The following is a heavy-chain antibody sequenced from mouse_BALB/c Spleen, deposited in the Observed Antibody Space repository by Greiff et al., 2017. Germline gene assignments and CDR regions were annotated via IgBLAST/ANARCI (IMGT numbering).Heavy chain of an antibody. D-gene: IGHD1-1*01. J-gene: IGHJ1*01. V-gene: IGHV1S81*02. CDR1: GYTFTSYW. CDR3: ARSNGSSYTWYFDV. Sequence: VQLQQPGAELVKPGASVKLSCKASGYTFTSYWMHWVKQRPGQGLEWIGEINPSNGRTNYNEKFKSKATLTVDKSSSTAYMQLSSLTSEDSAVYYCARSNGSSYTWYFDVWGAGTTVTVSS. CDR2: INPSNGRT.